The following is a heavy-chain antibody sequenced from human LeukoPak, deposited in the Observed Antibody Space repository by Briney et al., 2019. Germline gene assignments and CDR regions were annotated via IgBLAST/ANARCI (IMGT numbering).Heavy chain of an antibody. J-gene: IGHJ5*02. CDR3: ARGYWIVGYPLGNWFDP. CDR2: IYFNKRT. V-gene: IGHV4-59*08. CDR1: GASITDFY. Sequence: SETLSLTCTVSGASITDFYWSWIRQPPGKGLEWIGYIYFNKRTNYSPSLKSRVTTSVDTSKNQFSLKLSSVTAADTAVYYCARGYWIVGYPLGNWFDPWGQGTLVTVSS. D-gene: IGHD2-21*01.